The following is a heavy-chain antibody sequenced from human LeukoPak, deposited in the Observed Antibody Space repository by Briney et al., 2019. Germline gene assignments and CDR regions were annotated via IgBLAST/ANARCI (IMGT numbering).Heavy chain of an antibody. V-gene: IGHV3-23*01. CDR2: VDGGGGGT. D-gene: IGHD6-13*01. CDR3: AKQSAGSAAWYSLHYDF. CDR1: GFTLSSYA. J-gene: IGHJ4*02. Sequence: GGSLRFSCAASGFTLSSYAMTWVRQAPGRGLEWVSSVDGGGGGTYYADSVKGRFTISRDNSKDTLYLQMNGLRAEDTAVYFCAKQSAGSAAWYSLHYDFWGQGTLVTVSS.